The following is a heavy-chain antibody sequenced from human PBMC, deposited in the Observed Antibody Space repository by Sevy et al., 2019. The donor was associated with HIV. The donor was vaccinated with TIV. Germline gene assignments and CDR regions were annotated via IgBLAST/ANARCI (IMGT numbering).Heavy chain of an antibody. Sequence: SETLSLTCTVSGYSISSGYYWGWIRQPPGKGLEWIGSIYHSGSTYYNPSLKSRVTISVDTSKNQFSLKLDSVTAADTALYYCARVTIYSSSTSRYFFDYWGQGTLVTVSS. J-gene: IGHJ4*02. CDR3: ARVTIYSSSTSRYFFDY. V-gene: IGHV4-38-2*02. CDR1: GYSISSGYY. CDR2: IYHSGST. D-gene: IGHD2-2*01.